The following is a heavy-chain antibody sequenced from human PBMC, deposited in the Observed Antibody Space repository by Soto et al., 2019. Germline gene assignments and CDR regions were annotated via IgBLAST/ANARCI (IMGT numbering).Heavy chain of an antibody. V-gene: IGHV4-34*01. CDR1: GGSFSGYY. D-gene: IGHD5-18*01. CDR2: INHSGST. Sequence: SETLSLTCAVYGGSFSGYYWSWIRQPPGKGLEWIGEINHSGSTNYNPSLTSRVTISVDTSKNQFSLKLSSVTAADTAVYYCASYGYSYEDYFDYWGQGTLVTVSS. CDR3: ASYGYSYEDYFDY. J-gene: IGHJ4*02.